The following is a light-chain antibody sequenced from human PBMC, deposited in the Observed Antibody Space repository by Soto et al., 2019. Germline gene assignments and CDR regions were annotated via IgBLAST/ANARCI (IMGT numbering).Light chain of an antibody. J-gene: IGLJ1*01. V-gene: IGLV1-51*01. Sequence: QSVLTQPPSVSAAPGQSVAISCSGSSFNVGNNVISWYQHFPGAAPKLLIYDDSQRPSGIPDRFSGSKSGTSATLVISGLQTGDEADYYCGTWDSGLNAYVFGTGTKLTVL. CDR1: SFNVGNNV. CDR3: GTWDSGLNAYV. CDR2: DDS.